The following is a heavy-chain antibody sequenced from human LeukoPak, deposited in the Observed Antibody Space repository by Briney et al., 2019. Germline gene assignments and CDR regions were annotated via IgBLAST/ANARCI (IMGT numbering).Heavy chain of an antibody. Sequence: PSETLFLTCTVSGGSISSYYWNWIRQPPGKGLEWIGYIYYSGSTNYNPSLKSRVTISVDTSKNQFSLKLSSVTAADTAVYYCARVGWSFGYTSWYFDPWGRGTLVTVSS. CDR2: IYYSGST. D-gene: IGHD5-24*01. CDR1: GGSISSYY. V-gene: IGHV4-59*01. CDR3: ARVGWSFGYTSWYFDP. J-gene: IGHJ2*01.